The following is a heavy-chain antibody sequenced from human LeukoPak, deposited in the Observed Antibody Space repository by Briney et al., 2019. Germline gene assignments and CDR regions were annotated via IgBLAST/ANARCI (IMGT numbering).Heavy chain of an antibody. CDR2: IKQDGSEQ. CDR3: ARGRKVPAAMGNWFDP. D-gene: IGHD2-2*01. J-gene: IGHJ5*02. Sequence: GGSLRLSCAASGFTFSTYWMSWVRQAPGKGLEWVANIKQDGSEQFYVDSVKGRFTISRDNAKNSLYLQMNNLSGEDTAVYYCARGRKVPAAMGNWFDPWGQGTLVTVSS. CDR1: GFTFSTYW. V-gene: IGHV3-7*01.